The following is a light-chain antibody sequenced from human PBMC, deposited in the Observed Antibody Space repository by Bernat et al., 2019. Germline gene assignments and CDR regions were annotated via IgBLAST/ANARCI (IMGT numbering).Light chain of an antibody. J-gene: IGLJ3*02. V-gene: IGLV7-43*01. CDR1: TGAVTSGSY. CDR2: ATN. Sequence: QTVVTPEASLTVSPGGTVTLTCASSTGAVTSGSYPNWLQQKPGQAPRALIYATNRRHSWTPARFSASLLGGKAALTLSGVQPEDEADYYCLLYYGGTVVFGGGTKLTVL. CDR3: LLYYGGTVV.